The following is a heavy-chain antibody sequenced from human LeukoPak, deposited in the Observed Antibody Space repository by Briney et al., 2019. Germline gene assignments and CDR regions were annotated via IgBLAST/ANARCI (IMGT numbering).Heavy chain of an antibody. Sequence: GGSLRLSCAASGFTFSSYGMHWVRQAPGKGLEWVAVIWYDGSNKYYADSVKGRFTISRDNSKNTLYLQMSSLRAEDTAVYYCARGARYYDSSGYSISDYWGQGTLVTVSS. J-gene: IGHJ4*02. CDR3: ARGARYYDSSGYSISDY. D-gene: IGHD3-22*01. CDR1: GFTFSSYG. CDR2: IWYDGSNK. V-gene: IGHV3-33*01.